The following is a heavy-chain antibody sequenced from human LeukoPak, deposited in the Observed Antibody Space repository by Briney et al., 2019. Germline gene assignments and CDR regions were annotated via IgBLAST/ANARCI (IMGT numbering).Heavy chain of an antibody. CDR1: GGSISSNNW. J-gene: IGHJ6*02. Sequence: SETLSLTCAVSGGSISSNNWWTWVRQPPGKGLQWIGEIYHSGSTNYSPSLKSRVTISVDKSKNQFSLKLSSVTAADTAVYYCARGRGGDCSLNVWGQGTTVTVSS. V-gene: IGHV4-4*02. CDR3: ARGRGGDCSLNV. D-gene: IGHD2-21*02. CDR2: IYHSGST.